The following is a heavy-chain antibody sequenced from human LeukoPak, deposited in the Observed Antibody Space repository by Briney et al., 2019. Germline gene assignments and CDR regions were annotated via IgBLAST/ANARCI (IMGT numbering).Heavy chain of an antibody. V-gene: IGHV1-69*05. CDR1: GGSFSSYA. CDR2: IIPIFGTA. CDR3: AFGVVMLGGY. J-gene: IGHJ4*02. D-gene: IGHD3-3*01. Sequence: SVKVCCKASGGSFSSYAISWVRQAPGQGLEWMGGIIPIFGTANYAQKFQGRVTITTDESTSTAYMELSSLRSEDTAVYYCAFGVVMLGGYWGQGTLVTVSS.